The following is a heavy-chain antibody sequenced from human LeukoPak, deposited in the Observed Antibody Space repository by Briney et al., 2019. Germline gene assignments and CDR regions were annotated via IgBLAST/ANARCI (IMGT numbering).Heavy chain of an antibody. CDR2: IYYSGST. J-gene: IGHJ4*02. CDR1: GGSISSSSYY. CDR3: ARRIAAAGTQPFDY. Sequence: SETLSLTCTVSGGSISSSSYYWGWIRQPPGKGLEWIGSIYYSGSTYYNPSLKSRVTISVDTSKNQFSLKLSSVTAADTAVYYCARRIAAAGTQPFDYWGQGTLVTVSS. D-gene: IGHD6-13*01. V-gene: IGHV4-39*07.